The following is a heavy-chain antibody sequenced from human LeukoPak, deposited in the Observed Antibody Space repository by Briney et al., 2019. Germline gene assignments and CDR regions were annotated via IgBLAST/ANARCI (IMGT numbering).Heavy chain of an antibody. CDR1: GFTFSSYW. CDR3: AIGSGYDPGHYMDA. Sequence: PGGSLRLSCAASGFTFSSYWMHWVRQAPGKGLVWLSRINSDGYSISYADSVKGRFTISRDNAKNSLYLQMNSLRAEDTAVYYCAIGSGYDPGHYMDAWGKGTTVTISS. V-gene: IGHV3-74*01. D-gene: IGHD5-12*01. CDR2: INSDGYSI. J-gene: IGHJ6*03.